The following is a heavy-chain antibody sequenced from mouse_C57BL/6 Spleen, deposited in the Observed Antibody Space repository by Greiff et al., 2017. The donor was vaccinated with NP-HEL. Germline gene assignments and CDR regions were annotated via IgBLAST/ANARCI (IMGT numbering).Heavy chain of an antibody. V-gene: IGHV1-52*01. J-gene: IGHJ3*01. CDR2: IDPSDSET. CDR3: ARDGNYGAWFAY. CDR1: GYTFTSYW. D-gene: IGHD2-1*01. Sequence: QVQLQQPGAELVRPGSSVKLSCKASGYTFTSYWMHWVKQRPIQGLEWIGNIDPSDSETHYNQKFKDKATLTVDKSSSTAYIQLSSLTSEDSAVYYCARDGNYGAWFAYWGQGTLVTVSA.